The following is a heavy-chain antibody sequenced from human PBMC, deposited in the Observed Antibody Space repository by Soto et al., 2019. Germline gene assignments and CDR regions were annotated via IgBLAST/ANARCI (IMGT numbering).Heavy chain of an antibody. CDR2: IDPSDSYT. Sequence: LKISFKGSGYSFTSCWISWVRQVPGKGLEWMGRIDPSDSYTNYNPSFQGHVTISAEKSISTAYMKWSSLKASATATYSCAIEDPSLNWFDHWGQGTLVTVSS. J-gene: IGHJ5*02. V-gene: IGHV5-10-1*01. D-gene: IGHD2-2*01. CDR1: GYSFTSCW. CDR3: AIEDPSLNWFDH.